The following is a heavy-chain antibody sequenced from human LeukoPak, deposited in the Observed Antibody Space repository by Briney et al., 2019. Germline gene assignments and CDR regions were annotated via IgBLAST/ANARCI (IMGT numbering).Heavy chain of an antibody. J-gene: IGHJ3*02. CDR1: GFTFDDYA. CDR2: ISWNSGSI. CDR3: AKDGNAFDI. V-gene: IGHV3-9*01. Sequence: GRSLRVSCAASGFTFDDYAMHWVRQAPGNGLEWVSGISWNSGSIGYADSVKGRFTISRDNAKNSLYLQMNSLRAEDTALYYCAKDGNAFDIWGQGTMVTVSS.